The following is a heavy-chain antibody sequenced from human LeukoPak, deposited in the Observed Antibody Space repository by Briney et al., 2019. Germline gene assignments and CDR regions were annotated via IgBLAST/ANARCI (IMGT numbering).Heavy chain of an antibody. J-gene: IGHJ4*02. CDR2: ISSSSSYI. V-gene: IGHV3-21*01. Sequence: GGSLRLSCAASGLTFSSYSMNWVRQAPGKGLEWVSSISSSSSYIYYADSVKGRFTISRDNAKNSLYLQMNSLRAEDTAVYYCARGQTPMVRGVGIDYWGQGTLVTVSS. D-gene: IGHD3-10*01. CDR3: ARGQTPMVRGVGIDY. CDR1: GLTFSSYS.